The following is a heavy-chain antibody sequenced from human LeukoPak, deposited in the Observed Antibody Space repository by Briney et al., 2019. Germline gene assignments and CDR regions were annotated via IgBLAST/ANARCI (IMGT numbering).Heavy chain of an antibody. CDR1: GGSISSYY. V-gene: IGHV4-59*08. CDR3: ARQPAGYCSGGSCYPYYFDY. CDR2: IYYSGST. Sequence: PSETLSLTCTVSGGSISSYYWSWIRQPPGKGLEWIGYIYYSGSTNYNPSLKRRVTIPVDTSRNQFSLKLRSVTAADTAVYYCARQPAGYCSGGSCYPYYFDYWGQGTLVTVSS. J-gene: IGHJ4*02. D-gene: IGHD2-15*01.